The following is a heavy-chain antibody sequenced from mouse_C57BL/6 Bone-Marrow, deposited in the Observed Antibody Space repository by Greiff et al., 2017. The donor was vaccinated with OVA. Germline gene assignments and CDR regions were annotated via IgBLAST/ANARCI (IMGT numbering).Heavy chain of an antibody. D-gene: IGHD1-1*01. J-gene: IGHJ4*01. CDR1: GFTFSSYA. Sequence: DVMLVESGGGLVKPGGSLKLSCAASGFTFSSYAMSWVRQTPEKRLEWVATISDGGSYTYYPDNVKGRFTISRDNAKNNLYLQMSHLKSEDTAMYYCARRPAVGGYYAMDYWGQGTSVTVSS. CDR2: ISDGGSYT. V-gene: IGHV5-4*03. CDR3: ARRPAVGGYYAMDY.